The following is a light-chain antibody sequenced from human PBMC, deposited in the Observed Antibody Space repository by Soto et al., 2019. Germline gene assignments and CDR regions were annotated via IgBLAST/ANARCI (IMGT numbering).Light chain of an antibody. Sequence: QSALTQPRSVSGSPGQSVTISCTGTSSDVGGYNYVSWYQQHPGKAPKLMIFDVSKRPSGVPDRFSGSKSGNTAYLTISGLQAEDEADYFCSSYAGSYVVFGGGTKLTVL. J-gene: IGLJ2*01. CDR2: DVS. V-gene: IGLV2-11*01. CDR1: SSDVGGYNY. CDR3: SSYAGSYVV.